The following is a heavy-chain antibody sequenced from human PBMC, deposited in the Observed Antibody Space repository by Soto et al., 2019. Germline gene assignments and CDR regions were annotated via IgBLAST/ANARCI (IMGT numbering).Heavy chain of an antibody. CDR1: GGSISSYY. CDR2: IYYSGNT. Sequence: SETLSLTCTVSGGSISSYYWSWIRQPPGKGLEWIGYIYYSGNTNYNPSLKSRVTISVDTSKNQFSLNLSSVTAADTAVYYCARVRGILGYCSGGSCYGEFDYWGQGTLVTVSS. V-gene: IGHV4-59*01. D-gene: IGHD2-15*01. J-gene: IGHJ4*02. CDR3: ARVRGILGYCSGGSCYGEFDY.